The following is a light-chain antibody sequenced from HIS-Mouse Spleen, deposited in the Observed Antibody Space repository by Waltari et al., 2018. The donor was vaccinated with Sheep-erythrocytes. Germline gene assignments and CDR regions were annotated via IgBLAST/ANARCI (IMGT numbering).Light chain of an antibody. CDR3: YSAADNNLV. CDR1: VLAKTY. CDR2: KDS. Sequence: SYELTQPSSVSVSPGQTARITCSGDVLAKTYARWFPQKPGQAPVLVIYKDSERPAGIPERFSGSSSGTTVTLTISGAQVEDEADYYCYSAADNNLVFGGGTKLTVL. V-gene: IGLV3-27*01. J-gene: IGLJ3*02.